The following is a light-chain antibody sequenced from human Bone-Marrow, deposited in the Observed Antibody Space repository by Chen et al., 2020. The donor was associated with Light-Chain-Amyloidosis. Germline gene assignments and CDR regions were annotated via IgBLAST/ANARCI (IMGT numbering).Light chain of an antibody. V-gene: IGKV4-1*01. Sequence: DIVMTQSPDSLAVSLGERATINCKSSQSVLYSSNNKNYLAWYQQKPGQPPKVLIYWASTRESGVPDRFSGSGSGTDFTLTINRLEPEDFAMYYCQQYGTSPLTFGGGTKVEIK. CDR1: QSVLYSSNNKNY. CDR3: QQYGTSPLT. J-gene: IGKJ4*01. CDR2: WAS.